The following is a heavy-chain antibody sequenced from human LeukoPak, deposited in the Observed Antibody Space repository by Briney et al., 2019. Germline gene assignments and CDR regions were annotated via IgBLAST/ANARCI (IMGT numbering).Heavy chain of an antibody. CDR2: ISGSGGST. V-gene: IGHV3-23*01. CDR3: AKGGSGYYSYYFDF. D-gene: IGHD3-22*01. Sequence: GGSLRLSCAASGFTFSSYAMTWVRQAPGKGLEWVSAISGSGGSTYYADSVKGRFTISRDNSKSTVYLQMNSLSAEDTAFYYCAKGGSGYYSYYFDFWGQGTLVTVSS. J-gene: IGHJ4*02. CDR1: GFTFSSYA.